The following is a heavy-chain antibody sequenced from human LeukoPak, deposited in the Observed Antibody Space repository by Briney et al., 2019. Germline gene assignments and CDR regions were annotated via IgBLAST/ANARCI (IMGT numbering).Heavy chain of an antibody. V-gene: IGHV3-48*03. CDR2: VSKSGDSI. CDR3: AKGAYYYDSSGYRYFDY. Sequence: GGSLRLSCAASGFTFSSYEMNWVRQAPGKGLEWVSYVSKSGDSIYYADSVKGRFTISRDNAKNSLYLQMNSLRAEDTALYYCAKGAYYYDSSGYRYFDYWGQGTLVTVSS. CDR1: GFTFSSYE. D-gene: IGHD3-22*01. J-gene: IGHJ4*02.